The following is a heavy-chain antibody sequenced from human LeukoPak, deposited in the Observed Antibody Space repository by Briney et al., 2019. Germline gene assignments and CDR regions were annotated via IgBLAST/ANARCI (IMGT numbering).Heavy chain of an antibody. CDR2: INPSGGST. CDR3: ARVHPLTLYDAIDI. Sequence: GASVKVSCKASGYTFTSYYMHWVRQAPGQGREWMGMINPSGGSTSYAQKFKGRVTMTRDMSTSTVYMALTSLRTEDTDVSNCARVHPLTLYDAIDIWGQGTMVTVSS. D-gene: IGHD5/OR15-5a*01. CDR1: GYTFTSYY. J-gene: IGHJ3*02. V-gene: IGHV1-46*01.